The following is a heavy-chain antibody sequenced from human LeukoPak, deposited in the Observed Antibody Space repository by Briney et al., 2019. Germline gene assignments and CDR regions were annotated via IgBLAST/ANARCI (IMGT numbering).Heavy chain of an antibody. D-gene: IGHD3-22*01. CDR1: GFTFSSYA. CDR2: ISGSGGST. V-gene: IGHV3-23*01. Sequence: GGSLRLSCAASGFTFSSYAMSWVRQAPGKGLEWVSAISGSGGSTYYADSVKGRFTISRDNSKNTLYLQMNSLRAEDTAVYYCAKSEGITMIVVVITTLGYFDYWGQGTLVTVSS. J-gene: IGHJ4*02. CDR3: AKSEGITMIVVVITTLGYFDY.